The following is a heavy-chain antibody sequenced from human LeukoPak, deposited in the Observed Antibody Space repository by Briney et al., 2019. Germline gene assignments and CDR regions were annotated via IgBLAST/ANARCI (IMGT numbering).Heavy chain of an antibody. J-gene: IGHJ4*02. Sequence: PSETLSLTCTVSGGSISSYYWSWIRQPAGKGLEWIRRIYTSGTTNYNPSLKSRVTMSVDTSKNQFSLKMRSVTAADTAVYYCARANYDGSDYWGQGTLVTVSS. V-gene: IGHV4-4*07. CDR2: IYTSGTT. CDR1: GGSISSYY. D-gene: IGHD3-22*01. CDR3: ARANYDGSDY.